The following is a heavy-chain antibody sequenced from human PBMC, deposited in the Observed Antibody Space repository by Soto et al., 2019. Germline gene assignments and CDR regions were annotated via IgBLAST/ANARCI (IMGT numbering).Heavy chain of an antibody. CDR3: ARGYSSSEIDY. J-gene: IGHJ4*02. D-gene: IGHD6-6*01. CDR2: ITYDGSNK. V-gene: IGHV3-30-3*01. CDR1: GFTFSSYA. Sequence: GGSLRLSCAASGFTFSSYAMHWVRQAPGKGLEWVAVITYDGSNKYYADCVKGRFTISRDNSKNTLYLQMNSLRAEDTAVYYCARGYSSSEIDYWGQGTLDTVSS.